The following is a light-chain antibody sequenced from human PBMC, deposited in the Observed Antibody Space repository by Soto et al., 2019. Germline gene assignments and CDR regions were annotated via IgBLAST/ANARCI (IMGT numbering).Light chain of an antibody. CDR1: QSVSSN. J-gene: IGKJ4*01. V-gene: IGKV3-15*01. CDR2: GAS. Sequence: EIVITQSPATLSVSPGERATLSCRASQSVSSNLAWYQQKPGQAPSLLIYGASTRATGTPASFSGSGSGTEFTLKIRSLQSEELAVYDCQQYIRRPLTVGGGTKGEIK. CDR3: QQYIRRPLT.